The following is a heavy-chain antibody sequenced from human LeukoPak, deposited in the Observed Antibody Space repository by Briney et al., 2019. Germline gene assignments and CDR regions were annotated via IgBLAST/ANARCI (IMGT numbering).Heavy chain of an antibody. Sequence: SETLSLTCTVSGGSLSSHFWSWIRQPPGKELELIGHIYYTGTTYYNPSLNSRVTISLDTSRNQFSLRLTSVTAADTAVYYCARFSSGCSTASCYLTYWGQGTLVTVSS. CDR3: ARFSSGCSTASCYLTY. CDR1: GGSLSSHF. J-gene: IGHJ4*02. V-gene: IGHV4-59*11. D-gene: IGHD2-2*01. CDR2: IYYTGTT.